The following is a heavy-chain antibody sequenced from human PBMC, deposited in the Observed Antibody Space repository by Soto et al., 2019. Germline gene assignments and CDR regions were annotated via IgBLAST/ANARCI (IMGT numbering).Heavy chain of an antibody. D-gene: IGHD3-3*01. CDR1: GYTFTSYY. J-gene: IGHJ5*02. CDR2: INPSGGST. Sequence: ASVKVSWKASGYTFTSYYMHWVRQAPGQGLEWMGIINPSGGSTSYAQKFQGRVTMTRDTSTSTVYMELSSLRSEDTAVYYCARGLGFLEWLLTWFDPWGQGTLVTVSS. CDR3: ARGLGFLEWLLTWFDP. V-gene: IGHV1-46*03.